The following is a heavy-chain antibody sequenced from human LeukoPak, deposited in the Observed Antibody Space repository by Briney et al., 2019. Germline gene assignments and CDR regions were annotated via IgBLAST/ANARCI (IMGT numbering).Heavy chain of an antibody. V-gene: IGHV4-39*07. CDR3: ARVGYSSGWSFDY. J-gene: IGHJ4*02. CDR2: IYYSGST. Sequence: SETLSLTCTVSGGSISSSSYYWGWIRQPPGKRLEWIGSIYYSGSTYYNPSLKSRVTISVDTSKNQFSLKLSSVTAADTAVYYCARVGYSSGWSFDYWGQGTLVTVSS. D-gene: IGHD6-19*01. CDR1: GGSISSSSYY.